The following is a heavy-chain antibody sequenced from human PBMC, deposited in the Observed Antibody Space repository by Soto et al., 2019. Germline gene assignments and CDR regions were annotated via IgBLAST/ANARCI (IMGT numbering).Heavy chain of an antibody. Sequence: QVQLQESGPGLVKPSETLSLTCTVSGGSISSYYWSWIRQPPGKGLEWIGYIYYSGSTNYNPSLRSLVTISVDTSKNQFALKLSAVAAADTAVYYCAREDIVVVPAAMRGGGYFDYWGQGTLVTVSS. D-gene: IGHD2-2*01. CDR1: GGSISSYY. V-gene: IGHV4-59*01. J-gene: IGHJ4*02. CDR2: IYYSGST. CDR3: AREDIVVVPAAMRGGGYFDY.